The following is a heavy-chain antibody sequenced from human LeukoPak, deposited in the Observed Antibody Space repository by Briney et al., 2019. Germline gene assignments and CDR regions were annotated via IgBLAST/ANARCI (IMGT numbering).Heavy chain of an antibody. CDR1: GGSFSGYY. V-gene: IGHV4-34*01. CDR3: ARGRMVRGPWGWFDP. J-gene: IGHJ5*02. D-gene: IGHD3-10*01. CDR2: INHSGST. Sequence: SETLSLTCAVYGGSFSGYYWSWIRQPPGKGLEWIGEINHSGSTNYNPSLKSRVTISVDTSKNQFSLKLSSVTAAGTAVYYCARGRMVRGPWGWFDPWGQGTLVTVSS.